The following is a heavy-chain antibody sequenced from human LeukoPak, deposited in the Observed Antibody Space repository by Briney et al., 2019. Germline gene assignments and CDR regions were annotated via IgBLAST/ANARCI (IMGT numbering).Heavy chain of an antibody. V-gene: IGHV4-34*01. D-gene: IGHD5-24*01. CDR3: AMFSEMATISESDY. CDR2: INHSGST. J-gene: IGHJ4*02. Sequence: PSETLSLTCAVYGGSFSGYYWSWIRQPPGKGLEWIGEINHSGSTNYNPSLKSRVTISVDTSKNQFSLKLSSVTAADTAVYYCAMFSEMATISESDYWGQGTLVTVSS. CDR1: GGSFSGYY.